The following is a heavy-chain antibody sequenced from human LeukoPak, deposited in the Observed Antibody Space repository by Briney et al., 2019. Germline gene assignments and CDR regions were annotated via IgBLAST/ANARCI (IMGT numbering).Heavy chain of an antibody. CDR1: GFTFSDYY. Sequence: GGSLRLSCAASGFTFSDYYMSWIRQAPGKGLEWVSYISSSGSTIYYADSVKGRFTISRDNAKNSLYLQMNSLRAEDTAVYYCASRTYYYGSGSYPDYWGQGTLVTVSS. CDR2: ISSSGSTI. V-gene: IGHV3-11*04. D-gene: IGHD3-10*01. J-gene: IGHJ4*02. CDR3: ASRTYYYGSGSYPDY.